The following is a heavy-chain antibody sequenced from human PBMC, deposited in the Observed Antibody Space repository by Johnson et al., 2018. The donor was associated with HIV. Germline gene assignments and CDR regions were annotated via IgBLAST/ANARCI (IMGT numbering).Heavy chain of an antibody. CDR3: AKRSGSYAFDI. D-gene: IGHD3-22*01. CDR1: GFTVSSNY. CDR2: INWNGDSI. J-gene: IGHJ3*02. Sequence: VQLVESGGGLVQPGGSLRLSCAASGFTVSSNYMSWVRQAPGKGLEWVSGINWNGDSIGYVDSVKGRFTISRDNVKRSLYLQRNSVRAEDTAVYSCAKRSGSYAFDIWCEGTMVTVSS. V-gene: IGHV3-20*04.